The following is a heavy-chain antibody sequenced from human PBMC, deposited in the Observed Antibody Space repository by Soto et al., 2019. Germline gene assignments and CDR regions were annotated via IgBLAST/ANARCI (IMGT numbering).Heavy chain of an antibody. CDR2: ISPDGSDT. Sequence: VGSLRLSCAGSRFTFSSYAMHWVRQAPGKGLEWVSVISPDGSDTFYAESVKGRFTISRDNSKNTMYVQMNSLRPEDTAIYYCARDGGSPGNYYSASDLWCQGTMVTVSS. CDR1: RFTFSSYA. D-gene: IGHD1-26*01. CDR3: ARDGGSPGNYYSASDL. J-gene: IGHJ3*01. V-gene: IGHV3-30*04.